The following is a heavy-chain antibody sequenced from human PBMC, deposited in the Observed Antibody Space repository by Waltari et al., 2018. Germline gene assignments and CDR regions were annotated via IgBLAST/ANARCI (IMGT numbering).Heavy chain of an antibody. CDR3: ARGGNYYDSSGYPLDY. Sequence: QVQLQESGPGLVKPSQTLSLTCTVSGGSIRSGNYSWSWLRQPAGKGLEWIGHVYVSGTTNYNPSLKSRVTISVDTSKNQFSLKLNSVTAADTAMYYCARGGNYYDSSGYPLDYWGQGTLVTVSS. CDR2: VYVSGTT. V-gene: IGHV4-61*02. D-gene: IGHD3-22*01. J-gene: IGHJ4*02. CDR1: GGSIRSGNYS.